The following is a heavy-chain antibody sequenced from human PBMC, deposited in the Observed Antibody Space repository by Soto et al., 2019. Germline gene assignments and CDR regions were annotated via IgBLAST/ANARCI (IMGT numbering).Heavy chain of an antibody. CDR2: IIPIFGTA. V-gene: IGHV1-69*06. Sequence: QVQLVQSGAEVKKPGSSVKVSCKASRGTFSSCAISWVRQAPGQGLEWMGGIIPIFGTANYAQKFQGRVTITADKSTSTAYMELSSLRSEDTAVYYCARLKDSRSLTWFDPWGPGTLVTVSS. J-gene: IGHJ5*02. D-gene: IGHD6-6*01. CDR3: ARLKDSRSLTWFDP. CDR1: RGTFSSCA.